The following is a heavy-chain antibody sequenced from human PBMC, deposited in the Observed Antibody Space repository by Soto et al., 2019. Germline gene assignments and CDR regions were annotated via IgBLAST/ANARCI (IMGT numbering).Heavy chain of an antibody. CDR1: GGTFSSYS. J-gene: IGHJ4*02. V-gene: IGHV1-69*01. CDR3: ARDGGRHSGGIDY. D-gene: IGHD1-26*01. CDR2: SIPIFGTA. Sequence: QVQLVQSGAEVKKPGSSVKVSCTASGGTFSSYSINWVRQAPGQGLEWMGESIPIFGTANYAQKFQGRVTITADESTSTAYMELSSLRSEDTAVYYCARDGGRHSGGIDYWGQGTLVTVSS.